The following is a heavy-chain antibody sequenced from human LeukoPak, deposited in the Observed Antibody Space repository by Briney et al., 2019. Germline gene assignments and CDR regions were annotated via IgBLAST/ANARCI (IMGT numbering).Heavy chain of an antibody. CDR1: GLTFRTTW. V-gene: IGHV3-74*01. J-gene: IGHJ4*02. Sequence: GGSLRLSCATSGLTFRTTWMHWVRQAPGKGLMWVSYMNGEGTTIDYADSVKGRFTVSRDYAKNTLFLQMNNLRTEDTALYFCATARNFRFEYWGQGSLVIVSA. D-gene: IGHD1-7*01. CDR3: ATARNFRFEY. CDR2: MNGEGTTI.